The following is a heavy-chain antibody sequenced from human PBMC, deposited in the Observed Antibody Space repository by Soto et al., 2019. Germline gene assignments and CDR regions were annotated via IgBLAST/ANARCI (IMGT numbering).Heavy chain of an antibody. CDR1: GFTFDSPYSHG. CDR2: ISSTGANT. CDR3: ETWVSAYCDY. D-gene: IGHD2-8*01. V-gene: IGHV3-23*01. J-gene: IGHJ4*02. Sequence: LRLSCAASGFTFDSPYSHGMSWVRQSQGKGPEWVSTISSTGANTHYAESARGRFTISKDASRNTVHLHMNSLRAEDTATYFCETWVSAYCDYWGQGTRGAVGS.